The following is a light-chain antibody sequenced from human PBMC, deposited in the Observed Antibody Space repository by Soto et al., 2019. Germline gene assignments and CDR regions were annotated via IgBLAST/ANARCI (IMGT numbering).Light chain of an antibody. CDR2: LGS. Sequence: DIVMTQSPLSLSVTPGEPASISCRSSQSLLFSNGYHYLDWYLQKPGQSPQLLIYLGSNRASGVPDRFSGSGSGTDFTLTISRVEAEDVGVYYCMQALHTPLTFGGGTKVEIK. CDR1: QSLLFSNGYHY. J-gene: IGKJ4*01. V-gene: IGKV2-28*01. CDR3: MQALHTPLT.